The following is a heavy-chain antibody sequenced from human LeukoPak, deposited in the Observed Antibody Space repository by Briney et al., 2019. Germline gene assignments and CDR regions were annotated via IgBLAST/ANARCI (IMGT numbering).Heavy chain of an antibody. CDR3: ASDWGGYYFDY. CDR2: ISSSTDDI. CDR1: GFTFSSYS. V-gene: IGHV3-21*04. D-gene: IGHD2-21*01. Sequence: GGSLRLSCAASGFTFSSYSMNWVRQAPGKGLEWVSSISSSTDDIHYADSVKGRFTISSDDAKNSLYLQMNSLRAEDTAMYYCASDWGGYYFDYWGQGTLVTVSS. J-gene: IGHJ4*02.